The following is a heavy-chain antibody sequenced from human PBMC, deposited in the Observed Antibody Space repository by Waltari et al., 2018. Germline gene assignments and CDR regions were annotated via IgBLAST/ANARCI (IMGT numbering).Heavy chain of an antibody. V-gene: IGHV1-69*14. CDR1: GGTFSSYE. CDR2: IIPIFGTP. J-gene: IGHJ3*01. CDR3: ARDPKGTTVIYDAFDL. D-gene: IGHD4-17*01. Sequence: QVHLVQSGAGVKKLGSSVRVSCKASGGTFSSYEFNWVRQAPGQGLEWMGGIIPIFGTPIYAQKFQGRVTITADTSTTTAYMELSSLRFEDTAVYYCARDPKGTTVIYDAFDLWGQGTMVSVSS.